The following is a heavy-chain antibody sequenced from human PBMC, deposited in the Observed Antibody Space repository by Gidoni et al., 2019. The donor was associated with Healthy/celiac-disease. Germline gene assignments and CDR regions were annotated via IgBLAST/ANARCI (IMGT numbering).Heavy chain of an antibody. CDR3: ARSDGFDP. J-gene: IGHJ5*02. V-gene: IGHV1-2*02. CDR2: INPNSVGT. Sequence: QVQLVQSGAEVKKPGASVKVSCKASGYTFTGYYMNWVRQSPGQVLEWMGWINPNSVGTKYAQKFQGRVTMTRYTSISTAYMELSRLRSDDTAVYYCARSDGFDPWGQGTLVTVSS. CDR1: GYTFTGYY.